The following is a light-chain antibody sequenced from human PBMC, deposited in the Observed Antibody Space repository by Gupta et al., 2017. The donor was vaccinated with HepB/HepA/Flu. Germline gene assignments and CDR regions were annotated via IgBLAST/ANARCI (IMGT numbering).Light chain of an antibody. CDR2: NNN. J-gene: IGLJ2*01. Sequence: QSVLTQPPSASGTPGQRVTISCSGSSSNIGSHTVTWYQQLPGAAPKLLICNNNQRSPGVPDRFSASSSGASASLTISGLQSDDEADYYCAAWDDSLNGHAVFGGGTRLTVL. CDR1: SSNIGSHT. V-gene: IGLV1-44*01. CDR3: AAWDDSLNGHAV.